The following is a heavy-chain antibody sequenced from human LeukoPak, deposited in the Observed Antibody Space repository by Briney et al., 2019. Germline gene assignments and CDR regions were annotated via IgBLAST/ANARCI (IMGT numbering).Heavy chain of an antibody. V-gene: IGHV4-59*08. CDR3: ARHNNGDFRNYDY. CDR2: ISYTGST. J-gene: IGHJ4*02. CDR1: GASFSNHY. D-gene: IGHD4-17*01. Sequence: SETLSLTCTVSGASFSNHYWSWIRQPPGKGLEGIGYISYTGSTNYNPSLKSRVTISLDTSKNQFSLKVSSVSAEDTAVYYCARHNNGDFRNYDYWGQGTLVTVSS.